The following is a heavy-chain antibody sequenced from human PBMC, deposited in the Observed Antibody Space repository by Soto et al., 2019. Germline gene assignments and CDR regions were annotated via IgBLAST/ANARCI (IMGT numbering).Heavy chain of an antibody. D-gene: IGHD6-13*01. J-gene: IGHJ6*02. Sequence: GGSLRLSCVASGFTFSIYWMNWVRQTPGKGLEWVANINRHGSEIYYVDSVKGRFTISRDNAKNSLYLQMNSLRAEDTAVYYCASLPSYTTSWSVMDFCSRRTSVT. V-gene: IGHV3-7*01. CDR2: INRHGSEI. CDR3: ASLPSYTTSWSVMDF. CDR1: GFTFSIYW.